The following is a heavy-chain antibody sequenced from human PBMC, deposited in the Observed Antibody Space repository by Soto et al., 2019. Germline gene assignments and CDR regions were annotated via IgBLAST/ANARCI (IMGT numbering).Heavy chain of an antibody. CDR3: TSRGGGGSEVFRIDWLGP. D-gene: IGHD3-16*01. V-gene: IGHV4-4*02. J-gene: IGHJ5*02. CDR2: IHHSGST. Sequence: TWVRXTPGKGLEWIGEIHHSGSTNYNPSLKSRVTISADKSKSQFFLNLASVTAADTAMYDCTSRGGGGSEVFRIDWLGPWGQGSQVTVSS.